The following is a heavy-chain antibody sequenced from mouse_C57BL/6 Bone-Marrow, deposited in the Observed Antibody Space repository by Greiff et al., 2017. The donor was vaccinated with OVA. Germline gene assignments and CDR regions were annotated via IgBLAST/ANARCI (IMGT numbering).Heavy chain of an antibody. V-gene: IGHV5-17*01. Sequence: EVQGVESGGGLVQPGGSLKLSCAASGFTFSDYGMHWVRQAPEKGLEWVAYISSGSSNIYYADPVKGRLTISRDNAKNTLFLQMTSLRSEDTAMYYCARINYWYFDVWGTGTTVTVSS. CDR2: ISSGSSNI. CDR3: ARINYWYFDV. CDR1: GFTFSDYG. J-gene: IGHJ1*03.